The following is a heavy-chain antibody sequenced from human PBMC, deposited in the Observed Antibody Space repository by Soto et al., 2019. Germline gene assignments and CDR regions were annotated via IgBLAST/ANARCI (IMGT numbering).Heavy chain of an antibody. CDR1: GFTFSSYA. CDR3: AKDGAVTYYYDNPDY. Sequence: GGSLRLSCAASGFTFSSYAMSWVRQAPGKGLEWVSAISGSGGSTYYADSVKGRFTISRDNSKNTLYLQMNSLRAEDTAVYHCAKDGAVTYYYDNPDYWGQGTLVTVSS. V-gene: IGHV3-23*01. D-gene: IGHD3-22*01. CDR2: ISGSGGST. J-gene: IGHJ4*02.